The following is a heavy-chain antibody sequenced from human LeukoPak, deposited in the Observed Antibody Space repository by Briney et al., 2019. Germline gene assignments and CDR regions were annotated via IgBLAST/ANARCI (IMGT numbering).Heavy chain of an antibody. CDR2: IYSGGNT. V-gene: IGHV3-66*01. D-gene: IGHD6-13*01. Sequence: GGSLRLSCAASGFTFSDHYMDWVRQAPGKGLEWASTIYSGGNTHYGDSVKGRFTISRDNSKNTLYLQMNSLRAEDTAVYYCARAAAANYYYYMDVWGKGTTVTISS. CDR1: GFTFSDHY. J-gene: IGHJ6*03. CDR3: ARAAAANYYYYMDV.